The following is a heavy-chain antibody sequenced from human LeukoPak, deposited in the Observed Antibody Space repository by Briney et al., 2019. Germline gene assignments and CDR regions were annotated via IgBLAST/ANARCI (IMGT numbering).Heavy chain of an antibody. CDR3: VSFYETY. D-gene: IGHD2/OR15-2a*01. Sequence: GGSLILSCAASGNYWMHWVRQAPGKGLVWVSHINSDGSWTSYADSVKGRFTISKDNAKNTVYLQMNNLRAEDTAVYYCVSFYETYWGRGTLVTVSS. V-gene: IGHV3-74*01. CDR2: INSDGSWT. J-gene: IGHJ4*02. CDR1: GNYW.